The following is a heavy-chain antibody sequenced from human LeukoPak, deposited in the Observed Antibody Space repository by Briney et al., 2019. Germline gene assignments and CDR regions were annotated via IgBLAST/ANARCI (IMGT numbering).Heavy chain of an antibody. D-gene: IGHD6-19*01. V-gene: IGHV3-48*01. J-gene: IGHJ6*03. CDR1: GFTCSGYS. CDR2: ISSSSSNI. CDR3: ASEGSQWLAKPYYYYYYMDV. Sequence: PGGSLRRSCAASGFTCSGYSMKWVPQAPGKGLEWVSYISSSSSNIYYEDSAKGRFTTYRDNAKTSLYLKMNSLRADDTAVYYCASEGSQWLAKPYYYYYYMDVWGKGTPVTVSS.